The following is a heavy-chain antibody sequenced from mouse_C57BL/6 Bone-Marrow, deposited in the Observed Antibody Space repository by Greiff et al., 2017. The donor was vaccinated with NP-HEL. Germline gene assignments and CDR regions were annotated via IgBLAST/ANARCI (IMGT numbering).Heavy chain of an antibody. CDR3: ARRGGYYYGSSYNWYFDV. CDR2: ISNGGGST. J-gene: IGHJ1*03. D-gene: IGHD1-1*01. Sequence: EVKLVESGGGLVQPGGSLKLSCAASGFTFSDYYMYWVRQTPEKRLEWVAYISNGGGSTYYPDTVKGRFTISRDNAKNTLYLQMSRLKSEDTAMYYCARRGGYYYGSSYNWYFDVWGTGTTVTVSS. CDR1: GFTFSDYY. V-gene: IGHV5-12*01.